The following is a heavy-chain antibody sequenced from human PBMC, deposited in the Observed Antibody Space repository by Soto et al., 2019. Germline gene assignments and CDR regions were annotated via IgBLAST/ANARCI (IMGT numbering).Heavy chain of an antibody. V-gene: IGHV4-39*01. CDR3: ARHRTLYSSSWYGSFGVDY. D-gene: IGHD6-13*01. CDR1: GGSISGSSYY. CDR2: IYYSGST. J-gene: IGHJ4*02. Sequence: SETLSLTCTVSGGSISGSSYYWGWIRQPPRKGQEWIGSIYYSGSTYYNPSLKSRVTISVDTSKNQFSLKLSSVTAADTAVYYCARHRTLYSSSWYGSFGVDYWGQGTLVTVSS.